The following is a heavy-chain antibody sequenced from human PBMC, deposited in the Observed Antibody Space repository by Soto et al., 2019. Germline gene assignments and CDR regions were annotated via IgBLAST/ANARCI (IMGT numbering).Heavy chain of an antibody. V-gene: IGHV3-21*01. CDR2: ISSSSSYI. CDR3: ARLGAAGSFSH. CDR1: GFTFSSYS. Sequence: GGSLRLSCAASGFTFSSYSMNWVRQAPGKGLEWVSSISSSSSYIYYADSVKGRFTITRDNAKNSLYLQMNSLRAEDTAVYYCARLGAAGSFSHWGQGTLVTVSS. J-gene: IGHJ4*02. D-gene: IGHD6-13*01.